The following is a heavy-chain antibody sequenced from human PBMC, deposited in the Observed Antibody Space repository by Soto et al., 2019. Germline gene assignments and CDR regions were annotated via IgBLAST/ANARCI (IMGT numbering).Heavy chain of an antibody. CDR2: IYRGDSI. D-gene: IGHD4-17*01. J-gene: IGHJ6*02. V-gene: IGHV3-66*01. CDR1: GFTVSSSY. CDR3: AKTPYAFHGMDV. Sequence: EAQLVESGGGLVQPGGSLRLSCAASGFTVSSSYMSWVRQAPGKGLEGVSFIYRGDSINYADPVKGRFTISTDNSKHVLFLQMSSLRADDTAVYYCAKTPYAFHGMDVWGQGPTVTVSS.